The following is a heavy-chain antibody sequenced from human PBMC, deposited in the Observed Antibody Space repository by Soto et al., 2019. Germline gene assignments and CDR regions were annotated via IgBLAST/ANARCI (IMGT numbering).Heavy chain of an antibody. CDR3: AREILWDCDTASCHHFGSYYYYMDV. J-gene: IGHJ6*03. V-gene: IGHV3-7*01. D-gene: IGHD2-2*01. CDR1: RFTFSAYW. Sequence: EVRLVESGGGLVQPGGSLRLSCAASRFTFSAYWMAWVRQAPGKGLEWVANINQDGSDEYYVDYVKRRFTIFRDKAQNSLYVQINSLRAEDTGAYYCAREILWDCDTASCHHFGSYYYYMDVWGLGTTVTVSS. CDR2: INQDGSDE.